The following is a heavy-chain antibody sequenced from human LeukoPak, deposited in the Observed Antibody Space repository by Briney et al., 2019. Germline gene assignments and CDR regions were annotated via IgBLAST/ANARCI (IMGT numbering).Heavy chain of an antibody. Sequence: SLRLSCAASGFTFDDYAMHWVRQAPGKGLEWVSGISWNSGSIGYADSVKGRFTISRDNAKNSLYLQMNSLRAEDTALYYCAKDYGDYPLGPDYWGQGTLVTVSS. CDR2: ISWNSGSI. CDR1: GFTFDDYA. D-gene: IGHD4-17*01. J-gene: IGHJ4*02. V-gene: IGHV3-9*01. CDR3: AKDYGDYPLGPDY.